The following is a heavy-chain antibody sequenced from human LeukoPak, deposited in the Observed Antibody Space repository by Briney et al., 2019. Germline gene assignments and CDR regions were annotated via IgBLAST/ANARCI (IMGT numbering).Heavy chain of an antibody. CDR3: ARGRWGPRDFDY. CDR2: IYHSGST. Sequence: SETLSLTCTVSSGSISSSSYFWGWIRQPPGKGLEYIETIYHSGSTYYSPSLKSRVTISVDTSKNQFSLKVSSVTAADTAVYYCARGRWGPRDFDYWGQGTLVTVSS. J-gene: IGHJ4*02. CDR1: SGSISSSSYF. D-gene: IGHD3-16*01. V-gene: IGHV4-39*01.